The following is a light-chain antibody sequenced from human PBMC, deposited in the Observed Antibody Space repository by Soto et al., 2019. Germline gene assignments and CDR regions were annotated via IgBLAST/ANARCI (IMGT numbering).Light chain of an antibody. Sequence: QSALTQPASVSGSPGQSITISCTGTSSDVGAYTYVSWYQQHPGKVPKLMIYEVSNRPSGVSNRFSGSKSGNTASLTISGLQAEDEADYYCSAFTGSSTLVVFGGGTKVTVL. CDR1: SSDVGAYTY. J-gene: IGLJ2*01. CDR2: EVS. V-gene: IGLV2-14*01. CDR3: SAFTGSSTLVV.